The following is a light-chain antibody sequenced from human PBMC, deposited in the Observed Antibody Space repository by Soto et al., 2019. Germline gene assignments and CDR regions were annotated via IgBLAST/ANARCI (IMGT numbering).Light chain of an antibody. Sequence: DIKLTQSPSSLSASVGDRVTITCRASQSISSYLNWYQQRPGKAPNLLIYATSSLRTGVPSRFRGSRSGADFTLTIRNLQPEDFATYYCQQSYSTPPTTYGQGTRLEIK. V-gene: IGKV1-39*01. CDR1: QSISSY. CDR3: QQSYSTPPTT. J-gene: IGKJ5*01. CDR2: ATS.